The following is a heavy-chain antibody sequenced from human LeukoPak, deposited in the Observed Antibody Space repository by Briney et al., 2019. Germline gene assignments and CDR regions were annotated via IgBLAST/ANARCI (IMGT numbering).Heavy chain of an antibody. Sequence: ASVKVSCKASGYTFTSYDINWVRQATGQGLEWMGWMNPNSANTGYAQKFQGRLTMTRNASISTAYMELSSLRSEDTALYYCTRGRVATPNWFDPWGQGTLVTVSS. CDR2: MNPNSANT. J-gene: IGHJ5*02. CDR3: TRGRVATPNWFDP. V-gene: IGHV1-8*01. D-gene: IGHD2-15*01. CDR1: GYTFTSYD.